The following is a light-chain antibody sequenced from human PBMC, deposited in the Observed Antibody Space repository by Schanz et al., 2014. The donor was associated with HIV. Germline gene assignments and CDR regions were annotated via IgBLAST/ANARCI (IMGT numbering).Light chain of an antibody. CDR2: DVS. CDR1: SSDLGTFNY. Sequence: QSALTQPASVSGSPGQSITISCTGTSSDLGTFNYVSWYQQHPGKAPKLIIYDVSNRPSGVSNRFSGSKSGNTASLTISGLQAEDEADYYCSSFTYTSTPVVFGGGTKLTVL. V-gene: IGLV2-14*03. CDR3: SSFTYTSTPVV. J-gene: IGLJ2*01.